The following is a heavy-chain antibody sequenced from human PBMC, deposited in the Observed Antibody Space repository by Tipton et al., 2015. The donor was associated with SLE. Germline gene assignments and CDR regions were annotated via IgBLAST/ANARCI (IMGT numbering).Heavy chain of an antibody. CDR1: GGSISSHC. Sequence: TLSLTCTVSGGSISSHCWSWIRQPPGKGLEWIGYIYYSGSTNYNPSLKSRVTISVDTSKNQFSLKLSSVTAADTAVYYCARGGRLHNSWGQGTLVTVSS. D-gene: IGHD3-16*01. CDR3: ARGGRLHNS. J-gene: IGHJ4*02. CDR2: IYYSGST. V-gene: IGHV4-59*11.